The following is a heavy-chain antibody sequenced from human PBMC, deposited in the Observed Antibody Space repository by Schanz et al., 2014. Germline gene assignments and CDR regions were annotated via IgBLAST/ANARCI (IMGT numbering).Heavy chain of an antibody. D-gene: IGHD6-19*01. V-gene: IGHV4-59*08. Sequence: QVQLQESGPGLVKPSETLSLTCSVSGGSIRTYFWAWIRQPPGKGLEWIGFIYYSGSTNYNPSLKSRVTIPVDLPKHHFPLTLTSVTAADTGVYYCARQYSGWSRFDPWGQGIRVTVSS. CDR3: ARQYSGWSRFDP. CDR2: IYYSGST. J-gene: IGHJ5*02. CDR1: GGSIRTYF.